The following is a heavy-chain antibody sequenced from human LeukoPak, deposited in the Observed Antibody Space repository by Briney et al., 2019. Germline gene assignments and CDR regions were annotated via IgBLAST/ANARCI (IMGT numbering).Heavy chain of an antibody. CDR3: ARGAYTYYDILTGYPADY. V-gene: IGHV3-11*01. CDR1: GFTFSNYA. J-gene: IGHJ4*02. CDR2: ISSSGSTI. D-gene: IGHD3-9*01. Sequence: PGGSLRLSCAVSGFTFSNYAMTWVRQAPGKGLEWVSYISSSGSTIYYADSVKGRFTISRDNAKNSLYLQMNSLRAEDTAVYYCARGAYTYYDILTGYPADYWGQGTLVTVSS.